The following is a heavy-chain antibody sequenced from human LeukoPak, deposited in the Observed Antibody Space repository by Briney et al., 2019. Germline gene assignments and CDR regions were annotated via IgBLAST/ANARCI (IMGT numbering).Heavy chain of an antibody. V-gene: IGHV4-59*01. CDR3: ASGPYYYDSSGYPKFDY. CDR2: IYYSGST. D-gene: IGHD3-22*01. CDR1: GFTFSDYY. Sequence: GSLRLSCAASGFTFSDYYMSWIRQAPGKGLEWIGYIYYSGSTNYNPSLKSRVTISVDTSKNQFSLKLSSVTAADTAVYYCASGPYYYDSSGYPKFDYWGQGTLVTVSS. J-gene: IGHJ4*02.